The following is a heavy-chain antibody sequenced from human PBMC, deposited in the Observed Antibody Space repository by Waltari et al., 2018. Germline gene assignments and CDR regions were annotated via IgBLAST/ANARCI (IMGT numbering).Heavy chain of an antibody. J-gene: IGHJ3*02. V-gene: IGHV4-59*01. D-gene: IGHD3-10*01. CDR2: IYYSGGT. CDR3: ARGQYYYGSGSYLGAFDI. Sequence: QVQLQESDPGLVKPSETLSLTCTVSGGSISSYYWSWIRQPPGKGLEWIGYIYYSGGTNYNPSPKSRVTISVDTSKNQFSLKLSSVTAADTAVYYCARGQYYYGSGSYLGAFDIWGQGTMVTVSS. CDR1: GGSISSYY.